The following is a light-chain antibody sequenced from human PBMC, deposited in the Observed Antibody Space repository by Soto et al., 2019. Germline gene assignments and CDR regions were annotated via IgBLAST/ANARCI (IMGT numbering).Light chain of an antibody. CDR1: QTISSW. Sequence: DVQMTQSPFTLSGSVGDRVTITWRASQTISSWLAWYQQKPGKAPKLLIYKASTLKSGVPSRFSGSGSGTEFTLTISSLQPDDFATYYCQHYNSYSEAFGQGTKVDIK. J-gene: IGKJ1*01. V-gene: IGKV1-5*03. CDR3: QHYNSYSEA. CDR2: KAS.